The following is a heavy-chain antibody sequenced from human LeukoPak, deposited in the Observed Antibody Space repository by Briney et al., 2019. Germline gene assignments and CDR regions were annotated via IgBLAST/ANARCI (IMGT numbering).Heavy chain of an antibody. Sequence: PSETLSLTCTVSGASISDYYWNWIRQPPGKGLEWVGNIYYSGSTNYSPSLESRLTISVDTSKNQFSLKLSSVTAADTAVYYCARGGYYYGSGSYYKPHDYWGQGTLVTVSS. CDR1: GASISDYY. CDR3: ARGGYYYGSGSYYKPHDY. CDR2: IYYSGST. D-gene: IGHD3-10*01. V-gene: IGHV4-59*12. J-gene: IGHJ4*02.